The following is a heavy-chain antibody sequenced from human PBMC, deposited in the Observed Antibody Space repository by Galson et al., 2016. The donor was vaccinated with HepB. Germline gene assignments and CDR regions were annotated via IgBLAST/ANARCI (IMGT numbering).Heavy chain of an antibody. CDR2: IDGPTPHT. CDR3: TTWLSHHFDY. J-gene: IGHJ4*02. Sequence: SMRLSCAVAGVIVSSHPMSWVRQAPGKRLEWVSHIDGPTPHTHYADSVRGRFSIYRDNSRDTLYLQMDSLTAEDSAIYYCTTWLSHHFDYRGQGTRVTVSS. D-gene: IGHD6-19*01. CDR1: GVIVSSHP. V-gene: IGHV3-23*01.